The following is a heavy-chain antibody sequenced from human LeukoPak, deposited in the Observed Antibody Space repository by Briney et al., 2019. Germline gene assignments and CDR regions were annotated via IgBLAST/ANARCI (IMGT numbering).Heavy chain of an antibody. Sequence: SVTVTCKASGCTFSIYAISWVRQAPAQGLEWMGVIIPNFGTANYAQKFQGRVTITTDESTSTAYMELSSLRSEDTAVYYCATGTRLYCSSTSCSDAGFDPWGQGTLVTVSS. D-gene: IGHD2-2*01. CDR2: IIPNFGTA. CDR1: GCTFSIYA. CDR3: ATGTRLYCSSTSCSDAGFDP. J-gene: IGHJ5*02. V-gene: IGHV1-69*05.